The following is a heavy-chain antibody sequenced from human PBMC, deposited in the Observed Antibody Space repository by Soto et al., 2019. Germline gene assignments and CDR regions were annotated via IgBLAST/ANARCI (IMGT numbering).Heavy chain of an antibody. J-gene: IGHJ4*02. CDR1: GFSFGTYA. CDR3: AQGAAQYLDY. V-gene: IGHV3-23*01. CDR2: ISGGSGST. D-gene: IGHD1-26*01. Sequence: ELSLRLSCVASGFSFGTYAMTWVRPGPGKGLEWGSTISGGSGSTFYSDSVKGRFTTSRDISKKMLFLHMNGLRGEDTGTDYCAQGAAQYLDYCARGTLVTVSS.